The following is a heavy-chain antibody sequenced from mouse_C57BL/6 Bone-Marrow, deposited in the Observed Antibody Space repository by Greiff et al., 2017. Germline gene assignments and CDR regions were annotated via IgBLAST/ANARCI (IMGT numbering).Heavy chain of an antibody. CDR1: GYTFTSYW. CDR3: ARRRGTVYYAMDY. Sequence: VQLQQPGAELVKPGASVKLSCKASGYTFTSYWMQWVKQRPGQGLEWIGEIDPSDSYTNYNQKFKGKATLTVDTSSSTAYMQLSSLTSEDSAVYYCARRRGTVYYAMDYWGQGTSVTVSS. CDR2: IDPSDSYT. J-gene: IGHJ4*01. V-gene: IGHV1-50*01.